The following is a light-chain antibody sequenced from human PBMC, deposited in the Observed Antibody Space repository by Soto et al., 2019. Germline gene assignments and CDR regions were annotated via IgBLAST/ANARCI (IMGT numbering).Light chain of an antibody. CDR3: QQYDNWPPWT. CDR1: LSVKTN. Sequence: EIVMTQSPATLSVSPGERATLSCRASLSVKTNLAWYQHKPGQAPRLLIYGASTRATGIPARFSGSGSGTEFTLTISSLQSEDVALYYCQQYDNWPPWTFGQGTKVE. CDR2: GAS. V-gene: IGKV3-15*01. J-gene: IGKJ1*01.